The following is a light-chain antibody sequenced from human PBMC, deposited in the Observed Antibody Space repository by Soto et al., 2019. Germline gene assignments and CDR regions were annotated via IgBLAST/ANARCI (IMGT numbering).Light chain of an antibody. V-gene: IGKV3-15*01. Sequence: EIVMTQSPATLSVSPGEGVTLSCRASQSVSSSLAWYQLKPGQAPRVLIYSASTRGAGIPARFSGSGSGTEFTLNISSLQSEDVAVYYCQQSEKRYTFGQGTKVDIX. CDR1: QSVSSS. CDR2: SAS. J-gene: IGKJ2*01. CDR3: QQSEKRYT.